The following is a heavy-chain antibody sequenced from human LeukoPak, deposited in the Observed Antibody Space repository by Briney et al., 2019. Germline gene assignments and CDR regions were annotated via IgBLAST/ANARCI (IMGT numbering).Heavy chain of an antibody. Sequence: PGGSLRLSCAASGFTFSSYWMSWVRQAPGKGLEWVANIKQDGSRIRYVDSVKGRFTISRDNAKNSLYLQMNSLRAEDTAVYYCARDPGIAAAGTVGYFDFWGQGTLVTVSS. CDR2: IKQDGSRI. V-gene: IGHV3-7*01. D-gene: IGHD6-13*01. CDR1: GFTFSSYW. CDR3: ARDPGIAAAGTVGYFDF. J-gene: IGHJ4*02.